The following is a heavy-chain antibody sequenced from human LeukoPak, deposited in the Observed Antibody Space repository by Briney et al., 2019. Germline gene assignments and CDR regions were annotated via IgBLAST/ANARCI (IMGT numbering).Heavy chain of an antibody. V-gene: IGHV3-23*01. CDR2: ISGSGGST. J-gene: IGHJ4*02. D-gene: IGHD3-22*01. CDR3: ATDRAYYYDSSGYYPGGDY. Sequence: GGSLRLSCAASGFTFSSYVMSWVRQAPGKGLEWVSAISGSGGSTYYADSVKGRFTISRDNSKSTLYLQMNSLRAQDTAVYYCATDRAYYYDSSGYYPGGDYWGQGTLVTVSS. CDR1: GFTFSSYV.